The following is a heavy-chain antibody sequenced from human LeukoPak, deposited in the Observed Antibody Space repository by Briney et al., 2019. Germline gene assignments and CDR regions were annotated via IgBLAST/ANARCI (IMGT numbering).Heavy chain of an antibody. D-gene: IGHD2-21*01. CDR2: IYPGDSDT. CDR1: AYSFTTYW. Sequence: GESLKISLKRSAYSFTTYWGGGLGQMPGKGLEWMGMIYPGDSDTRYSPSFQGQVTISADKSSSTATRQWSSLKASGTTMYYCAKWSGYGDFSYYCGQGTLVTVSS. V-gene: IGHV5-51*01. CDR3: AKWSGYGDFSYY. J-gene: IGHJ4*02.